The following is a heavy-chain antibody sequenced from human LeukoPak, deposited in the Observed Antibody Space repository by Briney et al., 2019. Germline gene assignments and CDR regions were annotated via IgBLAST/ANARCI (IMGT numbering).Heavy chain of an antibody. CDR3: ARAGTTVTTAGAFDI. CDR2: IIPIFGTA. Sequence: SVKVSCKASGGTFSSYAISWVRQAPGQGLEWMGGIIPIFGTANYAQKFQGRVTITTDESTSTAYMELSSLRSDDTAVYYCARAGTTVTTAGAFDIWGQGTMVTVSS. CDR1: GGTFSSYA. D-gene: IGHD4-17*01. J-gene: IGHJ3*02. V-gene: IGHV1-69*05.